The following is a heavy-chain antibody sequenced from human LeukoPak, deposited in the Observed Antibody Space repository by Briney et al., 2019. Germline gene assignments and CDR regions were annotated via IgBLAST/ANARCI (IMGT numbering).Heavy chain of an antibody. CDR2: IYHSGST. CDR3: ARGASPGQDYYYYMDV. CDR1: GYSISSGYY. Sequence: SETLSLTCTVSGYSISSGYYWGWIRQPPGKGLEWIGSIYHSGSTYYNPSLKSRVTISVDTSKSQFSLKLSSVTAADTAVYYCARGASPGQDYYYYMDVWGKGTTVTVSS. V-gene: IGHV4-38-2*02. J-gene: IGHJ6*03.